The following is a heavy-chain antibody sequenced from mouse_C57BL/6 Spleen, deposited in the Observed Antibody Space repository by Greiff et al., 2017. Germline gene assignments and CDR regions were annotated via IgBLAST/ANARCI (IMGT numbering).Heavy chain of an antibody. CDR1: GYSITSGYY. J-gene: IGHJ2*01. CDR3: VGGGLLRGFDY. D-gene: IGHD1-1*01. Sequence: EVKLMESGPGLVKPSQSLSLTCSVTGYSITSGYYWNWIRQFPGNKLEWMGYISYDGSNNYNPSLKNRISITRDTSKNQFFLKLNSVTTEDTATYYCVGGGLLRGFDYWGQGTTLTVSS. V-gene: IGHV3-6*01. CDR2: ISYDGSN.